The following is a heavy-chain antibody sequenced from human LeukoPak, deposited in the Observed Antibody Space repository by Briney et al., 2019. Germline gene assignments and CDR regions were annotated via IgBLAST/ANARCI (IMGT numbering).Heavy chain of an antibody. CDR2: ISSSGTYI. CDR1: RFTFSSYT. D-gene: IGHD6-19*01. J-gene: IGHJ4*02. CDR3: ARGPYSSGWYRDHYFDY. Sequence: GGSLRLSCAASRFTFSSYTMNWVRQAPGKGLEWVSSISSSGTYIYYADSVKGRFTISRDNAKNSLYVQMNSLRAEDTAVYYCARGPYSSGWYRDHYFDYWGQGTLVTVSS. V-gene: IGHV3-21*01.